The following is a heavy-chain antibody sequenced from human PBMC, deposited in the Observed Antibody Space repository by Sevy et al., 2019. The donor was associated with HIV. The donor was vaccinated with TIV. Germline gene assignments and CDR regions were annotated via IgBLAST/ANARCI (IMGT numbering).Heavy chain of an antibody. V-gene: IGHV7-4-1*02. CDR3: AGGASANF. J-gene: IGHJ4*02. Sequence: ASVKVSCKTSGTTFTTYTYAINWVRQAPGQGLEWMGWISTNTGNPTYAQGFTGRFVFSLYTSVTTAYLQISSLKVDDTAVYYCAGGASANFWGQGTLVTVSS. D-gene: IGHD3-16*01. CDR1: GTTFTTYTYA. CDR2: ISTNTGNP.